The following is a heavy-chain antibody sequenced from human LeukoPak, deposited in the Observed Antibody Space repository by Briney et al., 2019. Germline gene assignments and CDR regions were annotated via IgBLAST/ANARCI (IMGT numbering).Heavy chain of an antibody. CDR3: ARDGRFFRSEFYYYYYYYMDV. D-gene: IGHD3-3*01. V-gene: IGHV1-46*01. CDR1: GYTFTSYY. J-gene: IGHJ6*03. CDR2: INPSGGST. Sequence: ASVKVSCKASGYTFTSYYMRWVRQAPGQGLEWMGIINPSGGSTSYAQKFQGRVTMTRDMSTSTVYMELSSLRSEDTAVYYCARDGRFFRSEFYYYYYYYMDVWGKGTTVTVSS.